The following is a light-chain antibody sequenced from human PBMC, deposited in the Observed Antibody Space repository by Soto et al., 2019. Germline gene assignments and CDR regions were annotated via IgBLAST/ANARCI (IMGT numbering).Light chain of an antibody. V-gene: IGKV1-33*01. CDR3: QQYDNLPPLT. Sequence: DIQMTQSPSSLSASVGDRVTITCQASQDISNYLNWYQQKPGKAPKLLIYAASNLETGVPSRFSGSGSGTHFPFTISSLQPEDIATYYCQQYDNLPPLTFGGGTKVEIK. CDR1: QDISNY. J-gene: IGKJ4*01. CDR2: AAS.